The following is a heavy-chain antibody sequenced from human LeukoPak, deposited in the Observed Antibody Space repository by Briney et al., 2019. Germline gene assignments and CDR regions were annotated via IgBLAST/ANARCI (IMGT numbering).Heavy chain of an antibody. J-gene: IGHJ3*02. CDR2: INPNSGGT. Sequence: ASVKVSCKASGYTFTGYYMHWVRQAPGQGLEWMGWINPNSGGTNYAQKFQGWATMTRDTSISTAYMELSRLRSDDTAVYYCAMGITMVRGAPSGAFDIWGQGTMVTVSS. D-gene: IGHD3-10*01. CDR3: AMGITMVRGAPSGAFDI. CDR1: GYTFTGYY. V-gene: IGHV1-2*04.